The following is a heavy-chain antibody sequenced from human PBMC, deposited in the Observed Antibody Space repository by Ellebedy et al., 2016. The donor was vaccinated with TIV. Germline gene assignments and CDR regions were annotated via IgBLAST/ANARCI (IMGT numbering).Heavy chain of an antibody. D-gene: IGHD4-17*01. CDR2: IRQEGDEI. Sequence: GKSLKISCAASGFNFRSYWMAWVRQAPGKGLEWVAKIRQEGDEIYYVESVKGRFTISRDNAKNSLFLQMNSLRVEDTAVYYCARRASYGDYAVQVNPWFDPWGQGTLVTVSS. V-gene: IGHV3-7*01. CDR3: ARRASYGDYAVQVNPWFDP. J-gene: IGHJ5*02. CDR1: GFNFRSYW.